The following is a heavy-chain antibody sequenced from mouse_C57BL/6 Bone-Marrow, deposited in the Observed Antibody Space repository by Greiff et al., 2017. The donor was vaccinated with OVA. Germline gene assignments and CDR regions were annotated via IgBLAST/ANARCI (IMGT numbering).Heavy chain of an antibody. J-gene: IGHJ1*03. CDR2: IYPRSGNT. V-gene: IGHV1-81*01. CDR3: ARPPTIVTHWYFDV. D-gene: IGHD2-5*01. Sequence: VKLMESGAELARPGASVKLSCKASGYTFTSYGISWVKQRTGQGLEWIGEIYPRSGNTYYNEKFKGKATLTADKSSSTAYMELRSLTSEDSAVYFCARPPTIVTHWYFDVWGTGTTVTVSS. CDR1: GYTFTSYG.